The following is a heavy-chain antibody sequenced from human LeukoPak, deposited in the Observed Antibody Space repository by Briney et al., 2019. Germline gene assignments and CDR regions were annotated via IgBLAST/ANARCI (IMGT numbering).Heavy chain of an antibody. V-gene: IGHV3-21*01. CDR3: ARDAYCGGDCYYDY. J-gene: IGHJ4*02. D-gene: IGHD2-21*02. CDR2: ISGSDSYI. CDR1: GFTFSSYT. Sequence: GGSLRLSCAASGFTFSSYTLIWVRQAPGKGLEWVSSISGSDSYIYYADSVKGRFTIPRDNAKNSLYLQMNSLRAEDTAVYYCARDAYCGGDCYYDYWGQGTLVTVSS.